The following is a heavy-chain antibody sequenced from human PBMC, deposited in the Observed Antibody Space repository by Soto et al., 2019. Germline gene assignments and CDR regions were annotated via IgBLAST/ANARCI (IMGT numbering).Heavy chain of an antibody. J-gene: IGHJ6*02. CDR2: IYWNDDK. CDR3: AHRRDYSYGMDV. Sequence: QITLKESGPTLVNPTQTLTLTCTFSGFSLSTSGVGVGWIRQPPGKALEWLALIYWNDDKRYSPSLKSRLNITKDTSRNQVVLIVTNMDPVDTATYYCAHRRDYSYGMDVWGQGTTVTVSS. V-gene: IGHV2-5*01. CDR1: GFSLSTSGVG.